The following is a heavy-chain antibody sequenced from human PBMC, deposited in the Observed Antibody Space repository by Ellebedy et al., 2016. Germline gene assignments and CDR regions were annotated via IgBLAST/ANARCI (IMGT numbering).Heavy chain of an antibody. D-gene: IGHD2-2*01. Sequence: LRLXXTVSGGSISSGGYYWSWIRQHPGKGLEWIGYIYYSGSTYYNPSLKSRVTISVDTSKNQFSLKLSSVTAADTAVYYCARGRVVPAAIVVEMPNPPDYWGQGTLVTVSS. CDR2: IYYSGST. CDR3: ARGRVVPAAIVVEMPNPPDY. CDR1: GGSISSGGYY. J-gene: IGHJ4*02. V-gene: IGHV4-31*03.